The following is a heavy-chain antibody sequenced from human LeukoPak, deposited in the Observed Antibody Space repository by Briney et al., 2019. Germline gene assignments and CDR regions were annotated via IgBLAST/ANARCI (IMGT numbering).Heavy chain of an antibody. CDR2: ISYDGSDK. CDR3: AKGRYSRSALPDY. Sequence: GRSLRLSCAASGFTFSSYGMHWVRQAPGKGLEWVAVISYDGSDKYYADSVKGRFTISRDNSKNTLYVQMNSLRAEDTAVYYCAKGRYSRSALPDYWGQGTLVTVSS. V-gene: IGHV3-30*18. J-gene: IGHJ4*02. CDR1: GFTFSSYG. D-gene: IGHD6-13*01.